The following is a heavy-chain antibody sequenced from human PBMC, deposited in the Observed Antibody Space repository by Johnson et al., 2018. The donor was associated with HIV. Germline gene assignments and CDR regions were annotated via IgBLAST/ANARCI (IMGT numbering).Heavy chain of an antibody. CDR3: YSSGYYYGDAFDI. CDR1: GFTFSRYW. J-gene: IGHJ3*02. CDR2: INTDGSST. Sequence: VQLVESGGGVVRPGGSLRLSCAASGFTFSRYWMHWVRQAPGKGLVWVSRINTDGSSTSYADSVKGRFTIPRDNAKNSLYLQMNSLRAEDTAVFYCYSSGYYYGDAFDIWGQGTMVTVSS. V-gene: IGHV3-74*02. D-gene: IGHD3-22*01.